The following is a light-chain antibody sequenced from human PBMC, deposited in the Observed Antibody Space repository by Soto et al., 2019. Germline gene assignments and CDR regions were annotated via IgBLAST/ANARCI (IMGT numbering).Light chain of an antibody. CDR1: SSDVGGYNY. V-gene: IGLV2-14*03. CDR3: SSYTSSNTYV. CDR2: DVS. Sequence: QSVLTQPASVSGSPGQSIAISCTGTSSDVGGYNYVSWYQHHPGKVHQIMIYDVSSRPSGVSDRFSGSKSGNTASLTISGLQAEDEADYYCSSYTSSNTYVFGTGTKVTVL. J-gene: IGLJ1*01.